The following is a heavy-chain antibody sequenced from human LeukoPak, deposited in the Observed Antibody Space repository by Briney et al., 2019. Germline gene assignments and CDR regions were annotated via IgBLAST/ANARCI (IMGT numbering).Heavy chain of an antibody. CDR1: VYTFTSYG. D-gene: IGHD2-15*01. V-gene: IGHV1-18*01. J-gene: IGHJ4*02. Sequence: GASVNVSCKASVYTFTSYGISWVRQAPGQGLEWMGWISAYNGNTNYAQKLQGRVTMTTDTSTSTAYMELRSLRSDDTAVYYCARALLGYCSGGSCYTAGYWGQGTLVTVSS. CDR2: ISAYNGNT. CDR3: ARALLGYCSGGSCYTAGY.